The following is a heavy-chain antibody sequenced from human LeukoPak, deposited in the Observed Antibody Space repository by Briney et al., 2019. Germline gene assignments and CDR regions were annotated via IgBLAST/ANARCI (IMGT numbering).Heavy chain of an antibody. Sequence: GGSLRLSCAASGFTFSNYWMHWVRQAPGKGLVWVSRINSDGINTSYADSVKGRFTISRDNAKNTLNLQMNSLRAEDTALYYCAKDINSSGYYLGYWGQGTLVTVSS. J-gene: IGHJ4*02. CDR1: GFTFSNYW. CDR2: INSDGINT. D-gene: IGHD3-22*01. V-gene: IGHV3-74*01. CDR3: AKDINSSGYYLGY.